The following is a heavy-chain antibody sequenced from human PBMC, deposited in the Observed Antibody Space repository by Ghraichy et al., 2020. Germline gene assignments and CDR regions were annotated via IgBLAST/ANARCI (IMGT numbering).Heavy chain of an antibody. J-gene: IGHJ4*02. CDR1: GFTFSDSY. V-gene: IGHV3-11*01. CDR2: ISSSGYTI. D-gene: IGHD3-3*01. Sequence: GGSLRLSCAASGFTFSDSYMSWIRQAPGKGLEWVSYISSSGYTIYYADSVKGRFTISRDNAKNSLYLQMNSLRAEDTAVYYCARRRDPTYYDCWSGSFDYWGQGNLVTVSS. CDR3: ARRRDPTYYDCWSGSFDY.